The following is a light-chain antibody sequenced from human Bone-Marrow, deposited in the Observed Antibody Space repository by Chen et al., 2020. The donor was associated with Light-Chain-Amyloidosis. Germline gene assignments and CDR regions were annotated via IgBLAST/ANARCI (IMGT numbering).Light chain of an antibody. Sequence: SYELTQPPSVSVSPGQTARITCSGDDLPTKYAYCYQQKPGQAPVLVIHRDTERPSGISERFSGSSSGTTAPLTISGGQAEDEADYHCQSADSSGTYEVIFGGGTKLTVL. CDR3: QSADSSGTYEVI. CDR1: DLPTKY. V-gene: IGLV3-25*03. J-gene: IGLJ2*01. CDR2: RDT.